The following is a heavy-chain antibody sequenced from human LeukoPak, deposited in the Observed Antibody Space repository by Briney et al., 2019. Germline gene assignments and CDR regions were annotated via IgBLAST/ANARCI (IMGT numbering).Heavy chain of an antibody. V-gene: IGHV1-18*01. Sequence: ASEKVSCKASGYTFTSYGINWVRQAQGQGLERMGWISAYNGNTNYAQKLQGRVTITTDTSTSTAYMELRSLRSDDTAVYFCARDSKAMVPYFDYWGQGTLVTVSS. CDR2: ISAYNGNT. D-gene: IGHD5-18*01. CDR1: GYTFTSYG. CDR3: ARDSKAMVPYFDY. J-gene: IGHJ4*02.